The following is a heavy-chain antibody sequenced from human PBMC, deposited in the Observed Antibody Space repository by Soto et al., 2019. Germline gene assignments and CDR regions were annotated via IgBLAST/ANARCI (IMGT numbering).Heavy chain of an antibody. J-gene: IGHJ4*02. CDR3: ARDSFRNYYGSGTPAHFDY. CDR2: INAGNGNT. CDR1: GYTFTSYA. Sequence: ASVKVSCKASGYTFTSYAMHWVRQAPGQRLEWMGWINAGNGNTKYSQKFQGRVTITRDTSASTAYMELSRLRSDDTAVYYCARDSFRNYYGSGTPAHFDYWGLG. D-gene: IGHD3-10*01. V-gene: IGHV1-3*01.